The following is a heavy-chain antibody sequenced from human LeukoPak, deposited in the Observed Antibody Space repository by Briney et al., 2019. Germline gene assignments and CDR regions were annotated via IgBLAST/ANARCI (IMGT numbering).Heavy chain of an antibody. J-gene: IGHJ6*02. CDR1: GFTFSSYG. D-gene: IGHD2-15*01. CDR2: INHSGST. V-gene: IGHV4-34*01. Sequence: GSLRLSCAASGFTFSSYGMHWIRQPPGKGLEWIGEINHSGSTNYNPSLKSRVTISVDTSKNQFSLKLSSVTAADTAVYYCARGYCSGGSCYGYYYYGMDVWGQGTTVTVSS. CDR3: ARGYCSGGSCYGYYYYGMDV.